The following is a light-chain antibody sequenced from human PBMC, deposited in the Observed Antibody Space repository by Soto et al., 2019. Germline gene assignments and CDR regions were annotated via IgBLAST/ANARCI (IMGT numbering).Light chain of an antibody. CDR3: GTWDSSLSAVV. CDR1: SSNIGSNF. Sequence: QSVLTQPPSVSAAPGQKVTISCSGSSSNIGSNFGSWYQQLPGTAPKPLIYDNDKRPSGIPDRFSGSKSGTSATLGITGLQTGDEADYYCGTWDSSLSAVVFGGGTKVTVL. CDR2: DND. V-gene: IGLV1-51*01. J-gene: IGLJ2*01.